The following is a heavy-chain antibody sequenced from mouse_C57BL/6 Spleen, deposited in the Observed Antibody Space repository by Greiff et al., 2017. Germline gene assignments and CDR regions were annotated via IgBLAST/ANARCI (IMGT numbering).Heavy chain of an antibody. J-gene: IGHJ4*01. V-gene: IGHV10-1*01. CDR1: GSSFNTYA. CDR2: IRSKSNNYAT. CDR3: VGDYYAMDY. Sequence: EVKLVEPGGGLVQPKASLKLSCAASGSSFNTYAMNWVRQAPGQGLEWVARIRSKSNNYATYYAESVKDRFTISRDDSETMLCLQMDNLQAEDTAMCYCVGDYYAMDYWGQGTSVTVSS.